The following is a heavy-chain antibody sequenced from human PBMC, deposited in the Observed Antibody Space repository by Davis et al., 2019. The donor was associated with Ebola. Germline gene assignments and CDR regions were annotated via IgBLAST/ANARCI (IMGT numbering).Heavy chain of an antibody. CDR1: GFTVSTNY. Sequence: GGSLRLSCAASGFTVSTNYMSWVRQAPGKGLEWVANIKQDGSEKYYVDSVKGRFTISRDNAKNSLYLQMNSLRAEDTAVYYCARGREALWFGELLYYWGQGTLVTVSS. D-gene: IGHD3-10*01. J-gene: IGHJ4*02. CDR3: ARGREALWFGELLYY. V-gene: IGHV3-7*01. CDR2: IKQDGSEK.